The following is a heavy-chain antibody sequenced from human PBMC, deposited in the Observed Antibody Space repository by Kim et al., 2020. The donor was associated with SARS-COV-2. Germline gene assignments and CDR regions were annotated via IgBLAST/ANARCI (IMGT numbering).Heavy chain of an antibody. CDR1: GFTFSSYS. Sequence: GGSLRLSCAASGFTFSSYSMNWVRQAPGKGLEWVSSISSSSSYIYYADSVKGRFTISRDNAKNSLYLQMNSLRAEDTAVYYCARFLAVAYGAFDIWGQGTMVTVSS. V-gene: IGHV3-21*01. D-gene: IGHD6-19*01. J-gene: IGHJ3*02. CDR2: ISSSSSYI. CDR3: ARFLAVAYGAFDI.